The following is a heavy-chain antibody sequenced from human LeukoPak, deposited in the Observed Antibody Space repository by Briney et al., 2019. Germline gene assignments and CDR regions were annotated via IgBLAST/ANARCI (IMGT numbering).Heavy chain of an antibody. Sequence: VQPGGSLRLSCAASGFALSSHWMTWVRQVPGRGPEWVANVNRDGSETYYLDSVKGRFTISKDSAKNSLYLQMNSLRAEDTALYHCARVVAGRDAFDIWGQGTMVTVSS. CDR2: VNRDGSET. J-gene: IGHJ3*02. V-gene: IGHV3-7*03. CDR1: GFALSSHW. D-gene: IGHD3-10*01. CDR3: ARVVAGRDAFDI.